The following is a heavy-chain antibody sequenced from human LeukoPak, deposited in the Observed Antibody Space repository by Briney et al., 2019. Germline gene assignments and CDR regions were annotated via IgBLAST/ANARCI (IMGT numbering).Heavy chain of an antibody. CDR3: ARAGWYDLSGGSEY. CDR1: GYTFTGYY. CDR2: INPNSGGT. Sequence: ASVKVSCKASGYTFTGYYMHWVRQAPGQGLEWMGRINPNSGGTNYAQKFEGRVTMTRDTSISTADMELSRLRSDDAAVYYCARAGWYDLSGGSEYWGQGTLVTVSS. J-gene: IGHJ4*02. V-gene: IGHV1-2*06. D-gene: IGHD6-19*01.